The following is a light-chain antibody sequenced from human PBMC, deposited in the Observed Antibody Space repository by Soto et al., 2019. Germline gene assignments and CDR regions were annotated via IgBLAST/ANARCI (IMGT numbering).Light chain of an antibody. CDR3: QKYASAPFT. Sequence: DLQMTQSPSSLSASVGDRVTITCRASQGIGTYLAWYRQKPGRVPNLLIYGASTLQSGVPSRFSGSGSGTDFTLTISGLQPEDVATYYCQKYASAPFTFGPGTKVDL. J-gene: IGKJ3*01. CDR1: QGIGTY. V-gene: IGKV1-27*01. CDR2: GAS.